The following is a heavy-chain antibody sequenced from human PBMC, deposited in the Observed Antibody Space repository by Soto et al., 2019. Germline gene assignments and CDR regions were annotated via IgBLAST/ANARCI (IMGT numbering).Heavy chain of an antibody. CDR3: PTERRVPIQPAASDI. D-gene: IGHD6-25*01. V-gene: IGHV3-48*01. J-gene: IGHJ3*02. CDR2: ISSSSSTI. Sequence: GKGLEWVSYISSSSSTIYYADSVKGRFTISRDNAKNSLYLQTNSLRAEDTAVYYIPTERRVPIQPAASDIRR.